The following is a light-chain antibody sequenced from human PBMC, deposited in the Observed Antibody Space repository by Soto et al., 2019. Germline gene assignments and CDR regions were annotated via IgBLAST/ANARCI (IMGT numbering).Light chain of an antibody. CDR1: QRVSSSY. CDR3: QQRSNWPWT. J-gene: IGKJ1*01. Sequence: EILMTQSPDTLSLSPGERATLSCRASQRVSSSYLAWYQQKPGQAPRLLIYGASSRATGIPDRFSGSGSGTDFTLTISSLEPEDFAVYYCQQRSNWPWTFGQGTKVDIK. CDR2: GAS. V-gene: IGKV3D-20*02.